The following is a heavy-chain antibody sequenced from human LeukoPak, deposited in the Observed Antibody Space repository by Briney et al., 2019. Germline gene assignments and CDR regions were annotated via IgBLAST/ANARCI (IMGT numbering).Heavy chain of an antibody. J-gene: IGHJ4*02. CDR3: AKDLRMYYYDSSGYPFALDY. CDR1: GFTFSSYA. V-gene: IGHV3-23*01. D-gene: IGHD3-22*01. CDR2: ISGSGGST. Sequence: GGSLRLSCAASGFTFSSYAMSWVRQAPGKGLEWVSAISGSGGSTYYADSVKGRFTISRDNSKNTLYLHMNSLRAEDTAVYYCAKDLRMYYYDSSGYPFALDYWGQGTLVTVSS.